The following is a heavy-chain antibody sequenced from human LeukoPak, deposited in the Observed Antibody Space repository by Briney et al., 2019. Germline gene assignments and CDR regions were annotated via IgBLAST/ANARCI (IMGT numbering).Heavy chain of an antibody. CDR3: AKDGASVVEDYYMDV. Sequence: GGSLRLSCAASGFTFSSYGMHWVRQAPGKGLEWVAFIRYDGSNKYYADSVKGRFTISRDNSKNTLYLQMNSLRAEDTAVYYCAKDGASVVEDYYMDVWGKGTTVTVSS. J-gene: IGHJ6*03. CDR2: IRYDGSNK. CDR1: GFTFSSYG. D-gene: IGHD3-22*01. V-gene: IGHV3-30*02.